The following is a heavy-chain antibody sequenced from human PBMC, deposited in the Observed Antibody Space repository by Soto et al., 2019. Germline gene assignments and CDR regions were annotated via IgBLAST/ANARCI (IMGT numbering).Heavy chain of an antibody. CDR1: GYTFTSYG. V-gene: IGHV1-18*01. J-gene: IGHJ3*02. CDR2: ISAYNGNT. CDR3: AREQPYYYDSSGYHIRPFEAFDI. D-gene: IGHD3-22*01. Sequence: GASVKVSCKASGYTFTSYGISWVRQAPGQGLEWMGWISAYNGNTNYAQKLQGRVTMTTDTSTSTAYMELRSLRSDDTAVYYCAREQPYYYDSSGYHIRPFEAFDIWGQGTMVTVSS.